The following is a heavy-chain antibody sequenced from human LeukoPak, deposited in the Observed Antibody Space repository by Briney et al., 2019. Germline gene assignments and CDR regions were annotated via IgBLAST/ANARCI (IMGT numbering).Heavy chain of an antibody. Sequence: GGSLRLSCTASGISFSTYAMSWVRQAPGKGLEWVGFIASETYGGTAEYAASVKGRFTISRDDSKSIAYLQMNSLKTEDTAVYYCTRDQTPYYWGQGTLVTVSS. J-gene: IGHJ4*02. CDR1: GISFSTYA. V-gene: IGHV3-49*04. CDR2: IASETYGGTA. CDR3: TRDQTPYY.